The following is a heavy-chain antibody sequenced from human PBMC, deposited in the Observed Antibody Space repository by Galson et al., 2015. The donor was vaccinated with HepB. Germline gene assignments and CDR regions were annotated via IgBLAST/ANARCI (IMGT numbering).Heavy chain of an antibody. V-gene: IGHV3-11*01. J-gene: IGHJ5*02. CDR1: GFTFSDYY. Sequence: SLRLSCAASGFTFSDYYMSWIRQAPGKGLEWVSYISSSGSTTISYADSVRGRFTISRDNAKNSLYLQINSLRAEDTAVYFCARATLGWLDPWGQGTLVTVSS. CDR3: ARATLGWLDP. D-gene: IGHD2/OR15-2a*01. CDR2: ISSSGSTTI.